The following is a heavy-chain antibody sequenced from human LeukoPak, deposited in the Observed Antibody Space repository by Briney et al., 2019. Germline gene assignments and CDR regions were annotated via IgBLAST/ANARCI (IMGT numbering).Heavy chain of an antibody. D-gene: IGHD3-3*02. CDR3: ARDPLAPKYYKGMDV. CDR2: ISTYNGDT. Sequence: ASVKVSCKTSGYTFTSYGISWVRQAPGQGLEWVGWISTYNGDTDYAQNLQGRVTLTTDTSTTTAYMELRSLRSDDTAVYYCARDPLAPKYYKGMDVWGQGTTVTVSS. V-gene: IGHV1-18*01. CDR1: GYTFTSYG. J-gene: IGHJ6*02.